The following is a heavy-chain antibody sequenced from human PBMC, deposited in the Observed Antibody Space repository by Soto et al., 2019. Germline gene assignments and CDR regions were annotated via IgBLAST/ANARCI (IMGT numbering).Heavy chain of an antibody. CDR1: GYIFTSYW. D-gene: IGHD6-13*01. V-gene: IGHV5-10-1*01. CDR2: IDPSDSYT. J-gene: IGHJ6*02. CDR3: ASPGIAAAGTAGNHYYYGMDV. Sequence: PVESLKISCKGSGYIFTSYWIRWLLQMPVKVLEWMGRIDPSDSYTNYSPSFQGHVTISADKSISTAYLQWSSLKASDTAMYYCASPGIAAAGTAGNHYYYGMDVWGQGTTVTVSS.